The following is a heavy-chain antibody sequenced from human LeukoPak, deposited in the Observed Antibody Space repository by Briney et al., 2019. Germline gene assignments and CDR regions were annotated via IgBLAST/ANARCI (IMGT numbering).Heavy chain of an antibody. V-gene: IGHV1-2*02. J-gene: IGHJ6*02. CDR1: GYTFTGYY. CDR3: ARDRGWFGELSGGMDV. D-gene: IGHD3-10*01. Sequence: ASVKVSCKASGYTFTGYYMHWVRQAPGQGLEWMGWINPNSGGTNYAQKFQGRVTMTRDTSISTAYMELSRLRSDDTAVYYCARDRGWFGELSGGMDVWGQGTTVTVSS. CDR2: INPNSGGT.